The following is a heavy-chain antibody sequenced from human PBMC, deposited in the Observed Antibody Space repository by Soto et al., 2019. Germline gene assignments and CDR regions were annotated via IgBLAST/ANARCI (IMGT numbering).Heavy chain of an antibody. V-gene: IGHV1-46*01. D-gene: IGHD3-22*01. CDR1: GYTFTDYH. CDR2: INPSRGTT. Sequence: EASVKVSCKASGYTFTDYHVHWVRQAPGQGLELIGIINPSRGTTSYTQRFQGRVTMTRDTSASTVYMELSSLRSEDTAMYYCARDGSGCYYGSFDYWGQGTLVTVSS. CDR3: ARDGSGCYYGSFDY. J-gene: IGHJ4*02.